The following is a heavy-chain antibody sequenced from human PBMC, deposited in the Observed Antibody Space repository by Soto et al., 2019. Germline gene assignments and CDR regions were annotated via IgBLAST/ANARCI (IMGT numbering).Heavy chain of an antibody. J-gene: IGHJ6*02. CDR1: GLAFSSYG. D-gene: IGHD6-13*01. V-gene: IGHV3-33*01. CDR3: ARDSSSSWSLYYYGMDV. Sequence: GGSLRLSGAAGGLAFSSYGMHWVLQAPGNGLEWVAVIWYDGSNKYYADSVKGRFTISRDNSKNTLYLQMNSLRAEDTAVYYCARDSSSSWSLYYYGMDVWGQGTTVPVYS. CDR2: IWYDGSNK.